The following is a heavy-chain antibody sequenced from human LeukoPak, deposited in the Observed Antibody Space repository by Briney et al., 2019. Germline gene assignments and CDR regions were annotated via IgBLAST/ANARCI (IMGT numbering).Heavy chain of an antibody. CDR1: GGTFSSYV. CDR3: ARVSGGTAAGNDY. V-gene: IGHV1-69*01. J-gene: IGHJ4*02. CDR2: IITIFGTA. Sequence: GASVKVSCKASGGTFSSYVINWVRQAPGQGLEWMGGIITIFGTANYAQKFQGRVTITADESTSTAYMELSSLRSEDTAVYYCARVSGGTAAGNDYWGQGTLVTVSS. D-gene: IGHD6-13*01.